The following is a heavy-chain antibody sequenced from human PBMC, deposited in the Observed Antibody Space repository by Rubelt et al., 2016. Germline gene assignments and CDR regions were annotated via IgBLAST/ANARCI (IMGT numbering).Heavy chain of an antibody. J-gene: IGHJ4*02. Sequence: LVKPSGTLSLTCAVSGGSISSGGYSWSWIRQPPGKGLEWIGYIYHSGSTYYNPSLKSRVTISVDTSKNQFSLKLSSVTAADTAVYYCARSYYDFWSGYHDYWGQGTLVTVSS. V-gene: IGHV4-30-2*01. CDR3: ARSYYDFWSGYHDY. CDR1: GGSISSGGYS. D-gene: IGHD3-3*01. CDR2: IYHSGST.